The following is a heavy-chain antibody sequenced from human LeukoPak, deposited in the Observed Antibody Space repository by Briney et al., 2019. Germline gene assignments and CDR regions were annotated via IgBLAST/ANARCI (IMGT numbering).Heavy chain of an antibody. Sequence: SETLSLTCTVSGGSISSNAYYWAWIRQPPGKGLGWIGSIYSSVSTYYNPSLKSRVTMSVDTSKNQFSLRLSSVTAADTALYYCAYSGSYGHLGYWGQGIPVTVSS. V-gene: IGHV4-39*01. J-gene: IGHJ4*02. CDR1: GGSISSNAYY. D-gene: IGHD1-26*01. CDR2: IYSSVST. CDR3: AYSGSYGHLGY.